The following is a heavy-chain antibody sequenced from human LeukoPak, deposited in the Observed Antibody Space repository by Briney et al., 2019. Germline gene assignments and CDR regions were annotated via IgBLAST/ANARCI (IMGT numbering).Heavy chain of an antibody. CDR3: ARDFPYQLLPNWFDP. CDR2: IYHSGST. Sequence: SETLSLTCXVSGYSISSGYYWGWIRQPPGKGLEWIGSIYHSGSTYYNPSLKSRVTISVDTSKNQFSLKLSSVTAADTAVYYCARDFPYQLLPNWFDPWGQGTLVTVSS. D-gene: IGHD2-2*01. CDR1: GYSISSGYY. V-gene: IGHV4-38-2*02. J-gene: IGHJ5*02.